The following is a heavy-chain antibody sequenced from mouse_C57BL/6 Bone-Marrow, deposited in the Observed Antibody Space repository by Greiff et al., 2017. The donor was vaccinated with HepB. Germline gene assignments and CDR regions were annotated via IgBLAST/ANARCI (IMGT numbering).Heavy chain of an antibody. V-gene: IGHV1-81*01. Sequence: QVHVKQSGAELARPGASVKLSCKASGYTFTSYGISWVKQRTGQGLEWIGEIYPRSGNTYYNEKFKGKATLTADKSSSTAYMELRSLTSEDSAVYFCARGYYGSSFYYFDYWGQGTTLTVSS. CDR1: GYTFTSYG. CDR3: ARGYYGSSFYYFDY. D-gene: IGHD1-1*01. J-gene: IGHJ2*01. CDR2: IYPRSGNT.